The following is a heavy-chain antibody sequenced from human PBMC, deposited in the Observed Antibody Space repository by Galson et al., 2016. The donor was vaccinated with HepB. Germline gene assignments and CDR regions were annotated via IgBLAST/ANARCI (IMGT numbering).Heavy chain of an antibody. J-gene: IGHJ3*02. CDR3: ARGVGWYYYDSSGYLDAFDI. CDR2: ISSSSSYI. CDR1: GFSFSSYS. V-gene: IGHV3-21*01. Sequence: SLRLSCAASGFSFSSYSMNWVRQAPGKGLEWVSSISSSSSYIYYADSVKGRFTISRDNAKNSLYLQMTSLRAEDTAVYYCARGVGWYYYDSSGYLDAFDIWGQWTTVTVSS. D-gene: IGHD3-22*01.